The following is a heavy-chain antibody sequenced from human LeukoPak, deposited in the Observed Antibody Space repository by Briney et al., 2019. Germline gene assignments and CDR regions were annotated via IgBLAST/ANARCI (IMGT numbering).Heavy chain of an antibody. Sequence: GGSLRLSCAASGFTFNLYWMNWARQAPGKGLEWVASINHNGNVNYYVDSVKGRFTISRDNAKNSLYLQMSNLRAEDTAVYFCARGGGLDVWGQGATVTVSS. D-gene: IGHD3-16*01. V-gene: IGHV3-7*03. CDR2: INHNGNVN. CDR1: GFTFNLYW. J-gene: IGHJ6*02. CDR3: ARGGGLDV.